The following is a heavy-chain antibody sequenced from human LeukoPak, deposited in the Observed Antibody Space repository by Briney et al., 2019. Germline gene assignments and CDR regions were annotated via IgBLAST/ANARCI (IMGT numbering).Heavy chain of an antibody. D-gene: IGHD3-9*01. Sequence: GGSLRLSCAASGFTFSSYGMHWVRQAPGKGLEWVAVISYDGSNKYYADSVKGRFTISRDNSKNTLYLQMNSLRSDDTAVYYCARDEEWGYDTPLDTSPFDYWGQGTLVTVSS. J-gene: IGHJ4*02. V-gene: IGHV3-30*03. CDR2: ISYDGSNK. CDR3: ARDEEWGYDTPLDTSPFDY. CDR1: GFTFSSYG.